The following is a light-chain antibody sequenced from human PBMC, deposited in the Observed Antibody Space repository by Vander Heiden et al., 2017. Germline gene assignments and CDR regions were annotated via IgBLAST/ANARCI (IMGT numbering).Light chain of an antibody. V-gene: IGLV3-25*03. J-gene: IGLJ1*01. CDR2: KDT. CDR3: QSADSSGPL. CDR1: ALPKQY. Sequence: SYELTQPPSVSVSPGQTARITCSGDALPKQYAYWYQQKPGQAPVVVIYKDTERPSGISERFSGSSSRTTVTLTISGVQAEDEADYYCQSADSSGPLFGAGTKVTVL.